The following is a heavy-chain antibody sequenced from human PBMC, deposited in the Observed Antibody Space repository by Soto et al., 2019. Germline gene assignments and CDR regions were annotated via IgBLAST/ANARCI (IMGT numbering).Heavy chain of an antibody. CDR1: GASIASDHW. CDR2: IYYSGST. D-gene: IGHD6-13*01. CDR3: ARSERAAGTDWWFDS. V-gene: IGHV4-38-2*01. J-gene: IGHJ5*01. Sequence: PSETLSLTCAVSGASIASDHWWTWIRQPPGKGLEWIGSIYYSGSTYYSPSLKSRVTISVDTSKNQFSLKLSSVTAADTAVYYCARSERAAGTDWWFDSWGQGTLVTVSS.